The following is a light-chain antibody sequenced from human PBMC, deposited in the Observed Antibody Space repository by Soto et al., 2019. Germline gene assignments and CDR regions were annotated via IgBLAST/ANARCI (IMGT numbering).Light chain of an antibody. J-gene: IGLJ2*01. V-gene: IGLV1-40*01. Sequence: QPVLTQPPSVSGAPGQRVTISCTGSSSNIGAGYDVHWYHQLPGTAPKLLIYGNSNRPSGVPDRFSGSKFGTSASLAITGLQAEDEADYYCQSYDSRLSGHLVFGGGTKVTVL. CDR2: GNS. CDR3: QSYDSRLSGHLV. CDR1: SSNIGAGYD.